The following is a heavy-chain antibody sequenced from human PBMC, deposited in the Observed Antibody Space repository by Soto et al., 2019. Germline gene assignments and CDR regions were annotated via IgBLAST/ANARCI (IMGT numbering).Heavy chain of an antibody. J-gene: IGHJ5*01. V-gene: IGHV3-21*05. CDR3: FKDYNDFWSGLQYS. CDR1: GVRLRQYM. CDR2: ISNTGSHI. D-gene: IGHD3-3*01. Sequence: GVSLRLSSVASGVRLRQYMMNWFRQAPGKGLEWIAYISNTGSHIDYADSVKGRFTISRDNARNTVYLQMSGLRVEDSAVYYCFKDYNDFWSGLQYSCAQGSSVPVSS.